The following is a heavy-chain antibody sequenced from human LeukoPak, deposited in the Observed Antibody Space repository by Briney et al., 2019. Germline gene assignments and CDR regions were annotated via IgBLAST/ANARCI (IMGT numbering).Heavy chain of an antibody. D-gene: IGHD2-21*02. CDR1: GFTFSNYW. J-gene: IGHJ3*02. Sequence: GGSLRLSCAASGFTFSNYWMSWVRQAPGKGLEFMANIKEAGSEKYYVDSVKGRFTISRDNGKNSLYLQMNSLRAEDTAVYYCARDLAYCGGDCFSSAFDIWGQGTMVTVSS. CDR3: ARDLAYCGGDCFSSAFDI. CDR2: IKEAGSEK. V-gene: IGHV3-7*01.